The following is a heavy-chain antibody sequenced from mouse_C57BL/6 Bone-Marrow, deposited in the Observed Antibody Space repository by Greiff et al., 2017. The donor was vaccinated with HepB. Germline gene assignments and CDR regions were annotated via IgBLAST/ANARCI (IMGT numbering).Heavy chain of an antibody. D-gene: IGHD1-1*01. J-gene: IGHJ2*01. CDR1: GYTFTSYW. V-gene: IGHV1-64*01. CDR3: SIGSYYGSSYYY. CDR2: IHPNSGST. Sequence: QVQLQQPGAELVKPGASVKLSCKASGYTFTSYWMHWVKQRPGQGLEWIGMIHPNSGSTNYNEKFKSKATLTVDKSSSTAYMQLSSLTSEDSAVYYGSIGSYYGSSYYYWGQGTTLTVSS.